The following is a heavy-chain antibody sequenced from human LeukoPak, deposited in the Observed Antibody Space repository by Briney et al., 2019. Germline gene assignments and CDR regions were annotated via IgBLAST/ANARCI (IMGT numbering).Heavy chain of an antibody. CDR3: ASRALKGYGEFDP. V-gene: IGHV3-21*01. D-gene: IGHD5-18*01. CDR2: ISSSSSYI. CDR1: GFTVSSYS. Sequence: PGGSLRLSCAASGFTVSSYSMNWVRQSPGKGLEWVSSISSSSSYIYYADSVKGRFTISRDNAKNSLYLQMNSLRAEDTAVYYCASRALKGYGEFDPWGQGTLVTVSS. J-gene: IGHJ5*02.